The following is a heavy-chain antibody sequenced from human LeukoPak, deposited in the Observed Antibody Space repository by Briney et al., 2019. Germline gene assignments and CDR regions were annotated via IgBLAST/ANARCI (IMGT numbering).Heavy chain of an antibody. CDR3: ARGRIPATRSYFDY. CDR1: GYTFTTYY. J-gene: IGHJ4*02. V-gene: IGHV1-46*01. Sequence: ASVKVSCKASGYTFTTYYMHWVRQAPGQGLEWMGIITPSSGSTTYAQSFQGRVTMTRDTSTTTVYRELSSLRSEDTAVYYRARGRIPATRSYFDYWGPGTLVTVSS. CDR2: ITPSSGST. D-gene: IGHD6-13*01.